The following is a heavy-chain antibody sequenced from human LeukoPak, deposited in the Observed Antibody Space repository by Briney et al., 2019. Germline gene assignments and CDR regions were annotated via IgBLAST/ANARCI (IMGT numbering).Heavy chain of an antibody. J-gene: IGHJ4*02. CDR1: GYSFTSYW. CDR3: ARQTHRVSYYDSSGYDN. Sequence: GESLKISCKGSGYSFTSYWIGWVRQMPGKGLEWMGIIYPGDSDTRYSPSFQGQVTISADKSISTAYLQWSSLKASDTAMYYCARQTHRVSYYDSSGYDNWGQGTLVTVSS. CDR2: IYPGDSDT. V-gene: IGHV5-51*01. D-gene: IGHD3-22*01.